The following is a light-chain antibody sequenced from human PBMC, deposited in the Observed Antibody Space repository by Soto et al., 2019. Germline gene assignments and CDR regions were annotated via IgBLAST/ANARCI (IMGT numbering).Light chain of an antibody. V-gene: IGKV3-20*01. Sequence: PGEGATLSCMSSQSVTSTYLAWYQQKPGQAPRLLMYGASSRATGIPDRFSGSGSGTDFTLTISRLEPEDFAVYYCQQYGNSPLTFGGGTKVDIK. CDR3: QQYGNSPLT. CDR2: GAS. J-gene: IGKJ4*01. CDR1: QSVTSTY.